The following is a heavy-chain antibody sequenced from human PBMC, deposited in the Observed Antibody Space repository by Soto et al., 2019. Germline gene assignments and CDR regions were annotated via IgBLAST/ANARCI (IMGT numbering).Heavy chain of an antibody. J-gene: IGHJ5*02. V-gene: IGHV4-61*01. D-gene: IGHD3-16*01. CDR1: GGSVSSGSYY. Sequence: QVQLQESGPGLVKPSETLSLTCTVSGGSVSSGSYYWSWIRQPPGKGLEWIGYIYSSGSTNYNPSLKSRVTISMNTSKNQFSLKLNSVTAADMAVYYCVREGAWGQGTLVTVSS. CDR3: VREGA. CDR2: IYSSGST.